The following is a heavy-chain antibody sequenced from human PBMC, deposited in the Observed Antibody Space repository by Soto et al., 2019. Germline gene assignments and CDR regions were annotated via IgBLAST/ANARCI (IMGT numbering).Heavy chain of an antibody. CDR1: GYSLDSHW. CDR3: ARLVAAAGSGYFDF. V-gene: IGHV5-51*01. Sequence: GESLNISCKGSGYSLDSHWIGWVRQMPGKGLEWMGIIYPGDSDTTYSPSFQGQVTLSVDNSISTAYLQWSSLRASDTAIYYCARLVAAAGSGYFDFWGQGTLVTVSS. CDR2: IYPGDSDT. J-gene: IGHJ4*02. D-gene: IGHD6-13*01.